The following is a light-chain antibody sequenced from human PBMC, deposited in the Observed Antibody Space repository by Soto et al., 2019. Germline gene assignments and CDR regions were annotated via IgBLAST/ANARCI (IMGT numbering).Light chain of an antibody. CDR2: DVN. CDR1: NSDIGAFDY. V-gene: IGLV2-14*03. Sequence: QSVLTQPASVSGSPGQSITISCTGTNSDIGAFDYVSWYQHHPGKAPRLLIYDVNNWPSGVSDRFSGSKSGNTASLTISGLQAEDEAVYYCSSYTTTTPVVFGGGTKVPVL. CDR3: SSYTTTTPVV. J-gene: IGLJ2*01.